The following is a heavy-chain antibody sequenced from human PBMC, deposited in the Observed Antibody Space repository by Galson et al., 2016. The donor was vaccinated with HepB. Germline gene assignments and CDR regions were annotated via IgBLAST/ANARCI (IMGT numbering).Heavy chain of an antibody. Sequence: SLRLSCAASGFSFSAYSMNWVRQAPGKGLEWLSYITNSGSTIFYADSVKGRFIISRDDAKDSLYLQMNSLRVGDTAVCYCVRDHFYAFDVWGQGTVVTVSS. CDR2: ITNSGSTI. J-gene: IGHJ3*01. CDR3: VRDHFYAFDV. CDR1: GFSFSAYS. V-gene: IGHV3-48*01.